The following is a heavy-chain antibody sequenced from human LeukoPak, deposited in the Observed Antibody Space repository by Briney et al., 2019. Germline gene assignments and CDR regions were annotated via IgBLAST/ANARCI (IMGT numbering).Heavy chain of an antibody. CDR2: IYYTGST. CDR1: GGSISSGSDY. Sequence: PSQTLSLTCTVSGGSISSGSDYWSWVRQPPGKGLEWIGYIYYTGSTNYNPPLKSRVTISVDTSKNQFSLKLSSVTAADTAVYYCARLATPSTMAARGRSWFESWGQGTLVTVSS. CDR3: ARLATPSTMAARGRSWFES. V-gene: IGHV4-61*01. J-gene: IGHJ5*01. D-gene: IGHD6-6*01.